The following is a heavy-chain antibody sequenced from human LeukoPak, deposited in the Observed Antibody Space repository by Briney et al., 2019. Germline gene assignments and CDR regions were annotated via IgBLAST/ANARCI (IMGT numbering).Heavy chain of an antibody. CDR2: IIPIFGTA. J-gene: IGHJ5*02. CDR3: ATGDSRGYPDH. CDR1: SYTFTRYG. Sequence: SVKVSCKASSYTFTRYGISWVRQAPGQGLEWMGGIIPIFGTANYAQKFQGRVTITADESTSTAYMELSSLRSEDTAVYYCATGDSRGYPDHWGQGTLVTVSS. V-gene: IGHV1-69*13. D-gene: IGHD3-22*01.